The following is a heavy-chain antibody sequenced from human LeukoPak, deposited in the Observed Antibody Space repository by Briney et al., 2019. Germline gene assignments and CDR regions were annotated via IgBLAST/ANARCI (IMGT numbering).Heavy chain of an antibody. J-gene: IGHJ4*02. CDR2: IYHSGST. D-gene: IGHD3-10*01. Sequence: PSETLSLTCAVSGGSISTSNWWSWVRQPPGKGLEWIGEIYHSGSTNYNPSLKSRVTISVDESRNQFSLKLSSVTAADTAVYYCARDSYYYGAGGYYGDILTNHYFDSWGQGTLVTVSS. CDR1: GGSISTSNW. CDR3: ARDSYYYGAGGYYGDILTNHYFDS. V-gene: IGHV4-4*02.